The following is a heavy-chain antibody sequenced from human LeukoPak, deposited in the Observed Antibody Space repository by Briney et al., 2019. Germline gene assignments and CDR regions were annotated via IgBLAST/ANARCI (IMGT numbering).Heavy chain of an antibody. CDR2: INWNGGST. V-gene: IGHV3-20*01. J-gene: IGHJ5*02. CDR3: ARDIRIAAAGTRGVWFHP. D-gene: IGHD6-13*01. CDR1: GFTFDDYG. Sequence: PGGSLRLSCAASGFTFDDYGMSWVRQAPGKGLEWGSGINWNGGSTGYADSVKGRFTISRDNTKNSLYLQMNSLRAEDTALYHCARDIRIAAAGTRGVWFHPWGQGTLVTVSS.